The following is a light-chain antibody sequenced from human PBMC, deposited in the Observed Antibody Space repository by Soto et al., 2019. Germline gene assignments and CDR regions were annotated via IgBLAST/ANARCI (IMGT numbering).Light chain of an antibody. CDR2: DAS. J-gene: IGKJ4*01. V-gene: IGKV1-33*01. CDR3: QQYANLRPF. CDR1: QNINNY. Sequence: DIQMSQYPSSLCSSVRDRVTITCQASQNINNYLNWYQQQPGRAPKLLIYDASNLEAGVPSRFRGSGPGTDFTLTISSRQPEDIATYYCQQYANLRPFFGGGTKLDIK.